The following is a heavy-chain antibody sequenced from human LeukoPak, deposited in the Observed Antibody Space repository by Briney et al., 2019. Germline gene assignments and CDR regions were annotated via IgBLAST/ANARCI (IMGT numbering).Heavy chain of an antibody. CDR1: GDSISSNEW. Sequence: SETLSLTCSVSGDSISSNEWWSWVRQPPGKGLEWIGEVFHSGSTNFNPSLKSRVTISIDKSKNQFSLEVTSVTAADTAIYYCARDLAEAGTNYFDFWGQGVLVTVSS. J-gene: IGHJ4*02. CDR3: ARDLAEAGTNYFDF. CDR2: VFHSGST. V-gene: IGHV4-4*02. D-gene: IGHD6-19*01.